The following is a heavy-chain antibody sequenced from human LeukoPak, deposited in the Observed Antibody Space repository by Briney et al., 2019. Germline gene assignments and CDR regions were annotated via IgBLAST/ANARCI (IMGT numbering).Heavy chain of an antibody. CDR2: IYPGDSDT. CDR1: GYRFTSYW. J-gene: IGHJ5*02. Sequence: HGESLKISCKGSGYRFTSYWIGWVRQMPGKGLEWMGIIYPGDSDTRYSPSFQGQVIISADKSISTAYLQWSSLKASDTAMYYCARHRSWYSRGSLDPWGQGTLVTVSS. CDR3: ARHRSWYSRGSLDP. V-gene: IGHV5-51*01. D-gene: IGHD6-13*01.